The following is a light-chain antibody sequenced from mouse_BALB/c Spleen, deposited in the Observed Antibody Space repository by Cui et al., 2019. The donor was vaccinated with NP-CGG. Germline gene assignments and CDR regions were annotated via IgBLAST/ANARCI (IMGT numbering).Light chain of an antibody. Sequence: QAVVTPESALTTSPGETVTPTCRSSTGAVTTSNYANWVQEKPDHLFTGLIGDTNNRAPGVPARFSGSLIGDKAALTITGAQTEDEAIYFCALWYSNHWVFGGGTKLTVL. J-gene: IGLJ1*01. CDR3: ALWYSNHWV. CDR1: TGAVTTSNY. CDR2: DTN. V-gene: IGLV1*01.